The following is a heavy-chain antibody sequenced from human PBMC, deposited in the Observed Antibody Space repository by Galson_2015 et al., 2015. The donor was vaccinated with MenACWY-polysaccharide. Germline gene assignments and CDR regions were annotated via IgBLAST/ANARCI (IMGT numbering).Heavy chain of an antibody. D-gene: IGHD3-10*01. Sequence: LSLTCSVSGGSITRTSPYWGWIRQSPGTGLEWIASIYDTGRTFYNPSFEGRVTISIDTSKNHFSLNLTSVTAADTAMYFCARDGHYYGSGSYGWFDPWGQGTLVVVSP. V-gene: IGHV4-39*07. CDR1: GGSITRTSPY. CDR2: IYDTGRT. CDR3: ARDGHYYGSGSYGWFDP. J-gene: IGHJ5*02.